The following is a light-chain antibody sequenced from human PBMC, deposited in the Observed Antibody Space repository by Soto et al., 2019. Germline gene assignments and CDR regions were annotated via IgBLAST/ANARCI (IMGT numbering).Light chain of an antibody. CDR1: QSISSW. V-gene: IGKV1-5*01. CDR2: DAS. Sequence: DIPMTQSPSTLSASVGDRVTITCRASQSISSWLAWYQQKPGKAPKLLIYDASSLESGVPSRFSGSGSGTEFNLNISSLQPDDFAPYYCQQYNSYPLTFGGGTKVEIK. CDR3: QQYNSYPLT. J-gene: IGKJ4*01.